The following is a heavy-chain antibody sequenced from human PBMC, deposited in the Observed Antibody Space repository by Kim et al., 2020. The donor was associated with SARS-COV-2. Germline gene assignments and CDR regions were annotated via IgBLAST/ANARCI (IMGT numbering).Heavy chain of an antibody. CDR2: ISAYNGNT. Sequence: ASVKVSCKASGYSFTSYGISWVRQAPGQGLEWMGWISAYNGNTKYTQKLQGRVTMTTDTFTSTAYMELRSLRSDDTAVYYCARDPPLIAVAGTGWFDPWGQGTRVTVSS. CDR1: GYSFTSYG. J-gene: IGHJ5*02. D-gene: IGHD6-19*01. CDR3: ARDPPLIAVAGTGWFDP. V-gene: IGHV1-18*01.